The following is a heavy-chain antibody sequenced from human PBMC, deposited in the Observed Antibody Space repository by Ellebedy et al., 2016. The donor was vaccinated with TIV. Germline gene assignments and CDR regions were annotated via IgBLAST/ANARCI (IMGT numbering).Heavy chain of an antibody. J-gene: IGHJ1*01. D-gene: IGHD3-10*02. CDR2: IIAIFGTT. Sequence: ASVKVSCKASGGIFRSNAVTWVRQAPGQGLEWVGGIIAIFGTTIYAQRYQGRVTITADESTSTAYMELSSLRSEDTAVYYCARDSHYYVQYFHHWGQGTLVTVSS. V-gene: IGHV1-69*13. CDR1: GGIFRSNA. CDR3: ARDSHYYVQYFHH.